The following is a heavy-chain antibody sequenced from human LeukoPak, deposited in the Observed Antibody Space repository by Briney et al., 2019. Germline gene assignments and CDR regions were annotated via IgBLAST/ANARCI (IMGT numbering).Heavy chain of an antibody. CDR1: GGSISSSSYY. Sequence: PSETLSLTCTVSGGSISSSSYYWGWIRQPPGKGLEWIGSIYYSGSTYYNPSLKSRVTISVDTSKNQFSLKLSSVTAADTAVYYCARPVGATGGYSDYWGQGTLVTVSS. CDR3: ARPVGATGGYSDY. J-gene: IGHJ4*02. CDR2: IYYSGST. D-gene: IGHD1-26*01. V-gene: IGHV4-39*01.